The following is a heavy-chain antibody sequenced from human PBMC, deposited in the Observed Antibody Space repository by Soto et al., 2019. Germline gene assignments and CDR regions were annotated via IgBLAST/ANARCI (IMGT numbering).Heavy chain of an antibody. CDR3: ARDLYYYDSSGYPPDY. V-gene: IGHV1-18*01. Sequence: QAQLVQSGAEVKKPGASVKVSCKASGYTFTSYGISWVRQAPGQGLEWMGWISAYNGNTNYAQKLQGRVTMTTDTSTSTAYMELRSLRSDDTAVYYCARDLYYYDSSGYPPDYWGQGTLVTVSS. D-gene: IGHD3-22*01. J-gene: IGHJ4*02. CDR1: GYTFTSYG. CDR2: ISAYNGNT.